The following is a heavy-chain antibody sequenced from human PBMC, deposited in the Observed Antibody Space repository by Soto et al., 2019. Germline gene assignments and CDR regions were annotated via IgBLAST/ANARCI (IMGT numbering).Heavy chain of an antibody. Sequence: SETLSLTCTVSGGSISSYYWSWIRQPPGKGLEWIGYIYYSGSTNYNPSLKSRVTISVDTSKNQFSLKLSSVTAAETAVYYCARVEIHSSQKQDYYYYGMDVWGQGTTVTVSS. CDR1: GGSISSYY. J-gene: IGHJ6*02. D-gene: IGHD6-13*01. CDR3: ARVEIHSSQKQDYYYYGMDV. CDR2: IYYSGST. V-gene: IGHV4-59*01.